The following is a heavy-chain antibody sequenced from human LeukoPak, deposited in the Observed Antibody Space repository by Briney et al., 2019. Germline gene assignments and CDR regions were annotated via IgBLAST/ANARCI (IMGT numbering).Heavy chain of an antibody. V-gene: IGHV6-1*01. CDR3: ARGVGTVTPFEY. J-gene: IGHJ4*02. CDR2: TLYMSNSWYN. D-gene: IGHD4-17*01. Sequence: SQTLSLTCAISGHSVSSSNAAWNWIRQSPSRGLEWLGRTLYMSNSWYNGFALSVRGRITINADTSKNQFSLQLKSVTPGDTAVYYCARGVGTVTPFEYWGQGTLVTVSS. CDR1: GHSVSSSNAA.